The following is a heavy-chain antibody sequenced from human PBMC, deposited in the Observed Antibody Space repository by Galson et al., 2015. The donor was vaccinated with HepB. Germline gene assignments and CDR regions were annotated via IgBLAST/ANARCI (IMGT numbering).Heavy chain of an antibody. J-gene: IGHJ4*02. Sequence: SLRLSCAASGFTVSSNYMSWVRQAPGKGLEWVSVIYSGGSTYYADSVKGRFTISRHNSKNTLYLQMNSLRAEDTAVYYCAKDLEVWGPTIDFDYWGQGTLVTVSS. CDR3: AKDLEVWGPTIDFDY. CDR2: IYSGGST. CDR1: GFTVSSNY. D-gene: IGHD7-27*01. V-gene: IGHV3-53*01.